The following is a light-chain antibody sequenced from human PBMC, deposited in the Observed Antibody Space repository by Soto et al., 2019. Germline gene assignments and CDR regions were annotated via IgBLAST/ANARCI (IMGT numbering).Light chain of an antibody. J-gene: IGKJ5*01. V-gene: IGKV3D-20*02. CDR1: QSVSSNY. Sequence: VSMGAPGTLSFPQGERASLSCRAIQSVSSNYLAWYQQNPRQAPRLLLYGAALSATGVPDRCVGSGSGTAFTLTIISLVPAEDAVYYCQQRSNWPPITFGQGTRLDIK. CDR3: QQRSNWPPIT. CDR2: GAA.